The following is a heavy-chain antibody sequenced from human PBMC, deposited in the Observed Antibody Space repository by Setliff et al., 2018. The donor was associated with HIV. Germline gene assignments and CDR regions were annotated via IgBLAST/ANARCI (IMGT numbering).Heavy chain of an antibody. J-gene: IGHJ6*03. CDR1: GDSISSYY. D-gene: IGHD3-10*01. Sequence: SETLSLTCTVSGDSISSYYWSWIRRPPGKGLEWIGYIYTSGITDYNPSLKSRVTISGDTSKNQFSLKLSSVTAADTAVYYCARDRRGYYYGSGSCYMDVWGTGTTVTVS. CDR3: ARDRRGYYYGSGSCYMDV. V-gene: IGHV4-4*08. CDR2: IYTSGIT.